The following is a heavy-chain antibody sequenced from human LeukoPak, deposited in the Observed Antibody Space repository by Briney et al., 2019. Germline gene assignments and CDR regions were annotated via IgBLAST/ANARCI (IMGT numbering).Heavy chain of an antibody. J-gene: IGHJ4*02. CDR3: AREGGYSGSYRDCYFDY. D-gene: IGHD1-26*01. CDR1: GFTFSSYA. CDR2: ISYDGSNK. Sequence: GGSLRLSCAASGFTFSSYAMHWVRQAPGKGLEWVAVISYDGSNKYYADSAKGRFTISRDNSKNTLYLQMNSLRAEDTAVYYCAREGGYSGSYRDCYFDYWGQGTLVTVSS. V-gene: IGHV3-30*04.